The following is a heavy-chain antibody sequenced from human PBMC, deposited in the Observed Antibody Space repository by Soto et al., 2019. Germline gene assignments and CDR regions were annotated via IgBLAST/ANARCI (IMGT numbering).Heavy chain of an antibody. Sequence: DVQLVESGGGLVQPGDSLRLSCAASGFTVSSNYMIWVRQAPGKGLEWVSVINSGGSTYYADSVKGRFTTSRDNSKNTLYLQMNNLRAEDTAVYYCARGSVKYYFDYWGQGTLVTVSS. CDR3: ARGSVKYYFDY. J-gene: IGHJ4*02. D-gene: IGHD4-17*01. CDR1: GFTVSSNY. V-gene: IGHV3-66*01. CDR2: INSGGST.